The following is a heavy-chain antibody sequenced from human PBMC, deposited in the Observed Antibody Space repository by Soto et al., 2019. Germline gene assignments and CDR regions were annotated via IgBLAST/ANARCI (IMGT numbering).Heavy chain of an antibody. CDR2: INHSGST. D-gene: IGHD3-3*01. V-gene: IGHV4-34*01. CDR1: GGSFSGYY. J-gene: IGHJ6*03. Sequence: SETLSLTCAAYGGSFSGYYWSWIRQPPGKGLEWIGEINHSGSTNYNPSLKSRVTISVDTSKNQFSLKLSSVTAADTAVYYCARDLHAYYDFWSGYSNYYYYYYMDVWGKGTTVTVSS. CDR3: ARDLHAYYDFWSGYSNYYYYYYMDV.